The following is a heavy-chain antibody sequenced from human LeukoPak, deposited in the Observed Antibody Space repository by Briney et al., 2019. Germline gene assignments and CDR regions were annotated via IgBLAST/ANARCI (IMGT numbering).Heavy chain of an antibody. CDR1: GFTFSSYA. V-gene: IGHV3-23*01. Sequence: PGGSLRLSCAASGFTFSSYALSWVRQAPGKGLEWVSGISASGRSKHYADSMKGRFTISRDNSENTVYLQMHSLRAEDTAVYYCAKETTTGITPGIDYWGQGTLVTVSS. J-gene: IGHJ4*02. CDR2: ISASGRSK. CDR3: AKETTTGITPGIDY. D-gene: IGHD4-23*01.